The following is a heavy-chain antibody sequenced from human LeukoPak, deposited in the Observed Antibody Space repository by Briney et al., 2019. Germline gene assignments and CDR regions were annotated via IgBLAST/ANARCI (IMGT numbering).Heavy chain of an antibody. CDR3: ATDFYDFWSGYLPNWFDP. J-gene: IGHJ5*02. D-gene: IGHD3-3*01. V-gene: IGHV4-4*02. CDR1: GASISSNKW. Sequence: SETLSLTCAVSGASISSNKWWNWVRQPPGKGLEWIGSIYYSGSTYYNPSLKSRVTISVDTSKNQFSLKLSSVTAADTAVYYCATDFYDFWSGYLPNWFDPWGQGTLVTVSS. CDR2: IYYSGST.